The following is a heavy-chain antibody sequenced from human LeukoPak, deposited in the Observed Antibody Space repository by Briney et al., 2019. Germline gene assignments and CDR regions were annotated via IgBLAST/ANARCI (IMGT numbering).Heavy chain of an antibody. CDR2: ISYDGSNK. J-gene: IGHJ4*02. V-gene: IGHV3-30*18. CDR3: AKDSHSVGSADY. D-gene: IGHD2-15*01. Sequence: GGSLRLSCAASGFTFSSYGMHWVRQAPGKGLEWVAVISYDGSNKYYADSVKGRFTISRDNSKNTLYLQMNSLRAEDTAAYYCAKDSHSVGSADYWGQGTLVTVSS. CDR1: GFTFSSYG.